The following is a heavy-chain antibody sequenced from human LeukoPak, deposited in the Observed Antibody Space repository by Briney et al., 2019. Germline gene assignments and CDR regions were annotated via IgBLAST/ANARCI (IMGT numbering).Heavy chain of an antibody. CDR1: GFTVSNNY. Sequence: GGSLRLSCAAAGFTVSNNYMSWARQASGKGLEWVSLIYSDGTTYYADSVKGRFTISRDNSKNTLYLQMNSLRAEDTAVYYCTCDLDRSDGVWGQGSMVTVSS. CDR2: IYSDGTT. CDR3: TCDLDRSDGV. V-gene: IGHV3-66*01. J-gene: IGHJ3*01. D-gene: IGHD3-22*01.